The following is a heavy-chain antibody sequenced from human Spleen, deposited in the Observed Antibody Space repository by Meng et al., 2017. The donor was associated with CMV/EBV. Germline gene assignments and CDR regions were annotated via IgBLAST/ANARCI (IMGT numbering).Heavy chain of an antibody. J-gene: IGHJ4*02. Sequence: GESLKISCAASGFTVSSNYMSWVRQAPGKGLEWVSVIYSGGDTYYADSVKGRFTISRDNSQNTVDLQINSLRAGDTAIYYCARGDPGWYGGGVFFDYWGQGALVTVSS. CDR3: ARGDPGWYGGGVFFDY. D-gene: IGHD6-19*01. CDR2: IYSGGDT. CDR1: GFTVSSNY. V-gene: IGHV3-53*01.